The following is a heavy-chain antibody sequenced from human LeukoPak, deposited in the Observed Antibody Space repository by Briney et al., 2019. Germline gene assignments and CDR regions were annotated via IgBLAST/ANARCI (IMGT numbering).Heavy chain of an antibody. CDR3: ARDLPAGDHNWFDP. CDR1: GGSFSGYY. V-gene: IGHV4-34*01. J-gene: IGHJ5*02. CDR2: INHSGST. Sequence: SETLSLTCAVYGGSFSGYYWSWIRQPPGKGLEWIGEINHSGSTNYNPSLKSRLTISVDTSKNQFSLNLSSVTAADTAVYYCARDLPAGDHNWFDPWGQGTLVTVSS. D-gene: IGHD1-26*01.